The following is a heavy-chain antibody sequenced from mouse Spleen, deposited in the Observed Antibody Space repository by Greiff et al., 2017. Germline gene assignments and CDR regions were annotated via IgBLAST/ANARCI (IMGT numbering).Heavy chain of an antibody. CDR3: TRCYDGYYCFAY. CDR1: GYTFTDYE. V-gene: IGHV1-15*01. CDR2: IVPETGGT. J-gene: IGHJ3*01. Sequence: EQSGAELVRPGASVTLSCKASGYTFTDYEMHWVMQTRVHGLEWIGAIVPETGGTAYNQKFKGKAILTADKSSSTAYMGLRSLTSEDSAVYFCTRCYDGYYCFAYWGQGTLATVSA. D-gene: IGHD2-3*01.